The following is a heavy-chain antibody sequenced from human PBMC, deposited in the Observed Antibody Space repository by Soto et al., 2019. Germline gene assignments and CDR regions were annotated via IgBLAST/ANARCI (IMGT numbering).Heavy chain of an antibody. J-gene: IGHJ4*02. D-gene: IGHD3-9*01. CDR1: GGTFSSYA. Sequence: SVKVSCKASGGTFSSYAISWVRQAPGQGLEWMGGIIPIFGTANYAQKFQGRVTITADESTSTAYKELSSLRSEDTAVYYCARVHPRRYDILTGYLPGYFDYWGQGTLVTVSS. V-gene: IGHV1-69*13. CDR2: IIPIFGTA. CDR3: ARVHPRRYDILTGYLPGYFDY.